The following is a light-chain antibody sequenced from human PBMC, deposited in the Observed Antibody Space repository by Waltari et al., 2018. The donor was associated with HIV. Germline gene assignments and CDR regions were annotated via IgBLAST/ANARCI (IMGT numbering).Light chain of an antibody. J-gene: IGKJ4*01. CDR3: QHGSDFPLS. V-gene: IGKV1-12*01. Sequence: IQLTQSPPSLSASVGDRVTITCRASQDINTRLAWYQQKPGKAPNLVIYASSRWQSGFPSRFSGSGSGTFFTLTIDDFQTDDSATYYCQHGSDFPLSFGGGTKVEI. CDR2: ASS. CDR1: QDINTR.